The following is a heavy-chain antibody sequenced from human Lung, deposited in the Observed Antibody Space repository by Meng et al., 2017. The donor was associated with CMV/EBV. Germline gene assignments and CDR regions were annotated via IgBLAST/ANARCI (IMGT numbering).Heavy chain of an antibody. CDR3: ARDGTGFYCAY. Sequence: GSLRLXCTVSGGSISSSYWSWIRQPPGKGLEWIGYISYTGSTNYNPSLKSRVTISLDTSKNQFSLRLNSVTAADTALYYCARDGTGFYCAYWGQGTLV. V-gene: IGHV4-59*01. D-gene: IGHD3/OR15-3a*01. CDR1: GGSISSSY. J-gene: IGHJ4*02. CDR2: ISYTGST.